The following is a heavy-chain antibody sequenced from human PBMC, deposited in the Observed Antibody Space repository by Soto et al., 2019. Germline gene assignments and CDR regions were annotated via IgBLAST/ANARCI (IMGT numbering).Heavy chain of an antibody. Sequence: EVQLLESGGGLVQPGGSLRLSCAASGFVFSSYAMSWVRQAPGKGLEWVSTISGSDGNTYYADSVKGRFTISRDNSKNTLYLQMNSLRAEDTALYYCAKDPRVHYYGSGSSSYWGQGTLVTVSS. J-gene: IGHJ4*02. CDR1: GFVFSSYA. D-gene: IGHD3-10*01. V-gene: IGHV3-23*01. CDR3: AKDPRVHYYGSGSSSY. CDR2: ISGSDGNT.